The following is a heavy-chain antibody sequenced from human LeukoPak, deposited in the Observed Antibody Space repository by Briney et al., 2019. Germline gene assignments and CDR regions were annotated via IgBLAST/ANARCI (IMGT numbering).Heavy chain of an antibody. CDR3: ARDVVVTASPDAFDI. CDR2: ISNSGTT. D-gene: IGHD2-21*02. Sequence: PSQTLSLTCTVSGDSFSSGGYYWTWIRQHPSKGLEWIGYISNSGTTSYNPSLESRVSISVDTSNNQFSLRLNSVTAADTAVYYCARDVVVTASPDAFDIWGQGTMVTVSS. CDR1: GDSFSSGGYY. V-gene: IGHV4-31*03. J-gene: IGHJ3*02.